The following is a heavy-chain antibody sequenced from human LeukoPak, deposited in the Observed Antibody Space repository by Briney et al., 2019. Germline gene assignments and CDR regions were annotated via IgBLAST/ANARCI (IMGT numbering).Heavy chain of an antibody. Sequence: GGSLRLSCAASGFIFTNYFMSWVRQAPGKGLEWVASIKHDGSEKYYVDSVKGRFTISRDNTKNSLYLQMNSLRAEDTAVYYCAREPVVVTALRYNWFDPWGQGTLATVSS. CDR2: IKHDGSEK. D-gene: IGHD2-21*02. CDR3: AREPVVVTALRYNWFDP. J-gene: IGHJ5*02. CDR1: GFIFTNYF. V-gene: IGHV3-7*03.